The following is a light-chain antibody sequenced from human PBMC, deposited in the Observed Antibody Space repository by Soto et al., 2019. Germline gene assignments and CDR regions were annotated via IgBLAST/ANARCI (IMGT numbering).Light chain of an antibody. V-gene: IGLV3-21*02. J-gene: IGLJ3*02. CDR1: NIGSKS. CDR2: DDT. Sequence: SYELTQAPSMSVAPGQTARITCGGNNIGSKSVHWYQQRPGQAPVVVIYDDTDRPSGIPERFSGSNSGNTAILTISGVEAGDEADYYCQVRETNTDHLVFGGGTKLTVL. CDR3: QVRETNTDHLV.